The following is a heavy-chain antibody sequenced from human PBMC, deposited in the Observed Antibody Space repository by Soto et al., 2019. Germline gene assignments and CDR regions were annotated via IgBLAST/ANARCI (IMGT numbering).Heavy chain of an antibody. J-gene: IGHJ6*02. V-gene: IGHV1-69*08. CDR2: IIPIFGIA. D-gene: IGHD2-2*01. CDR1: AGTFSRYS. Sequence: QVQLVQSGAEVKKPGSSVKVSCKASAGTFSRYSITWVRQAPGHGLAWIGRIIPIFGIASYAPKFQGRVTITADESTSTAYMELSRVRSDETAVYYCAREDRDRETGLVPAAIAGMDVWGQGTTVTVSS. CDR3: AREDRDRETGLVPAAIAGMDV.